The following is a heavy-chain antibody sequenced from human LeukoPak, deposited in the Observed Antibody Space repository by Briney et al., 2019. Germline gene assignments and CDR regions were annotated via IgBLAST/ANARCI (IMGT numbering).Heavy chain of an antibody. Sequence: GGSLRLSCAASGFTFSSYAMHWLRQAPAKRLEWVAVISYDGSNKYYADSVKGRFTISRDNSKNTLYLQMNSLRAEDTAVYYCARANYYGSGSYYYYGMDVWGKGTTVTVYS. CDR1: GFTFSSYA. J-gene: IGHJ6*04. D-gene: IGHD3-10*01. CDR3: ARANYYGSGSYYYYGMDV. V-gene: IGHV3-30*04. CDR2: ISYDGSNK.